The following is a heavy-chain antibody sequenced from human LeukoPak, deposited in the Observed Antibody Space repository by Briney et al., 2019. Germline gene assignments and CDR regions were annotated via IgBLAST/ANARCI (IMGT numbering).Heavy chain of an antibody. D-gene: IGHD3-10*01. J-gene: IGHJ4*02. V-gene: IGHV3-9*01. Sequence: PGGSLRLSCAASGFTFDDYAMHWVRQAPGKGLEWVSGISWNSGSIGYADSVRGRFTISRDNAKKSLYLQMNSLRPEDTALYYCVKDNYYGSESYFHFDYWGQGTLVTVSS. CDR3: VKDNYYGSESYFHFDY. CDR1: GFTFDDYA. CDR2: ISWNSGSI.